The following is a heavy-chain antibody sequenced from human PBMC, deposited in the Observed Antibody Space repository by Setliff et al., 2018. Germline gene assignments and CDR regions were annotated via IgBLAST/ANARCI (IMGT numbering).Heavy chain of an antibody. CDR2: INPSGGST. CDR3: ARVHYETSTYSPTLFDH. Sequence: ASVKVSCKASGYTFTSYYMHWVRQAPGQGLEWMGIINPSGGSTSYAQKFQGRVTMTGDTSTSTVYMELSSLRSEDTAVYYCARVHYETSTYSPTLFDHWGQGALVTVSS. CDR1: GYTFTSYY. J-gene: IGHJ4*02. D-gene: IGHD3-22*01. V-gene: IGHV1-46*01.